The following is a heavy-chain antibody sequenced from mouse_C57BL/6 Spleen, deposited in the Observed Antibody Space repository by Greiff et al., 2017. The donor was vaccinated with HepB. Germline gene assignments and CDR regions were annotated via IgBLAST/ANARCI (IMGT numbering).Heavy chain of an antibody. CDR2: IRHKANGYTT. V-gene: IGHV7-3*01. CDR3: ARSSQRNYYAMDY. J-gene: IGHJ4*01. Sequence: EVKLEESGGGLVQPGGSLSFSCAASGFTFPDYYMSWVRQPPGKALEWLGFIRHKANGYTTEYSASVNVSFTISRDNSQSILYLQMNALRAEYSATYYCARSSQRNYYAMDYWGQGTSVTVSS. CDR1: GFTFPDYY. D-gene: IGHD3-2*02.